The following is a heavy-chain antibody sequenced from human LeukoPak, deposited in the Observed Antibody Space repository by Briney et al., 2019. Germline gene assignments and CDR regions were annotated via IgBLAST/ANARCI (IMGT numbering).Heavy chain of an antibody. V-gene: IGHV1-69*01. CDR1: GGTFSSYA. J-gene: IGHJ4*02. CDR2: IIPIFGTA. D-gene: IGHD5-12*01. Sequence: SVKVSCKASGGTFSSYAISWVRQAPGQGLEWMGGIIPIFGTANYAQKFQGRVTITADESTSTAYMELSSLRSENTAVYYCARGSSGYGREDYWGQGTLVTVSS. CDR3: ARGSSGYGREDY.